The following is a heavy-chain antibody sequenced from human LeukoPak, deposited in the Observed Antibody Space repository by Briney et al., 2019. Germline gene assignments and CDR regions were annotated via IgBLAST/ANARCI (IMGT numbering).Heavy chain of an antibody. CDR1: GFTFSSYS. D-gene: IGHD6-19*01. J-gene: IGHJ3*02. V-gene: IGHV4-39*07. CDR3: ASGYPSSGWPDDAFDI. CDR2: IYYSGST. Sequence: GSLRLSCAASGFTFSSYSMNWVRQPPGKGLEWIGSIYYSGSTYYNPSLKSRVTISVDTSKNQFSLKLSSVTAADTAVYYCASGYPSSGWPDDAFDIWGQGTMVTVSS.